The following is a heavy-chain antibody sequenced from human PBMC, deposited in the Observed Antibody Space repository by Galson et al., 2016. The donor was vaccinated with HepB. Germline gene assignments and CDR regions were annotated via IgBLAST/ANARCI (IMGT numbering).Heavy chain of an antibody. V-gene: IGHV3-30*03. Sequence: SLRLSCAASGFTFSSYGMHWVRQSPGKGLEWVAVTSYDGTHKDHADSVKGRFTISRDNAKNTLYLQMNNLRIEDTAVYYCSTVGGYSGYDFDFGENGANDFWGQGILVTLSS. J-gene: IGHJ4*02. CDR1: GFTFSSYG. D-gene: IGHD5-12*01. CDR2: TSYDGTHK. CDR3: STVGGYSGYDFDFGENGANDF.